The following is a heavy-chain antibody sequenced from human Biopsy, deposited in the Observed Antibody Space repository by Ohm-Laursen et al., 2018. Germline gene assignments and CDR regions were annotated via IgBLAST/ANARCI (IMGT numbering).Heavy chain of an antibody. Sequence: TLSLTWTVSGASITSYYWGWIRQPPGKGLEWIGSIFYRGSTHYKPSLKSRVNISVDTSKNQFSLKLNSVTAADTAVYYCARDYDTSGYYYVSWGQGTLVTVSS. CDR2: IFYRGST. CDR3: ARDYDTSGYYYVS. J-gene: IGHJ5*02. CDR1: GASITSYY. D-gene: IGHD3-22*01. V-gene: IGHV4-39*01.